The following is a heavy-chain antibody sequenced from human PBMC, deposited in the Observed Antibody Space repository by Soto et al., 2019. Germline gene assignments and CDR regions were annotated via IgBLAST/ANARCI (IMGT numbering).Heavy chain of an antibody. CDR3: AKGSWVHHGSEGGNWLDP. CDR2: ISHSGSST. Sequence: EVQFLESGGGLVQPGGSLRLSCAASGVTFSNYAMNWVRQAPGKGLEWVSGISHSGSSTYYADSVKGRFTISRDNSKTTLFLQRNSLTAEDTAVYYCAKGSWVHHGSEGGNWLDPWGQGTLVTVSS. J-gene: IGHJ5*02. V-gene: IGHV3-23*01. CDR1: GVTFSNYA. D-gene: IGHD3-10*01.